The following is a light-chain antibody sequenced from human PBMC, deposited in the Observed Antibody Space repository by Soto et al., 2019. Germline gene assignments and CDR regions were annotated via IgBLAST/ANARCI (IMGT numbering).Light chain of an antibody. CDR2: STN. J-gene: IGLJ3*02. V-gene: IGLV1-44*01. CDR3: AAWDGSLNGWV. Sequence: QSVLTQPPSASGTPGQRVTISCSGSSSNIGSDTVNWFQQLPGTAPKLLIYSTNQRPSGVPDRFSGSKSGTSGSLAISGLQSEDEADYYCAAWDGSLNGWVFGGGTKLTVL. CDR1: SSNIGSDT.